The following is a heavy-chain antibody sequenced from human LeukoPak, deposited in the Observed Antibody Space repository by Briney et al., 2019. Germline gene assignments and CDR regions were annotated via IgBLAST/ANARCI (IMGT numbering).Heavy chain of an antibody. J-gene: IGHJ6*02. Sequence: GRSLRLSCAASGFTFDDYAMHWVRQAPGKGLEWVSGISWNSGSIGYADSVKGRFTISRDNAKNSLYLQMNSLRAEDTALYYCAACTVTYYYYGMDVWGQGTTVTVSS. CDR1: GFTFDDYA. CDR2: ISWNSGSI. CDR3: AACTVTYYYYGMDV. D-gene: IGHD4-17*01. V-gene: IGHV3-9*01.